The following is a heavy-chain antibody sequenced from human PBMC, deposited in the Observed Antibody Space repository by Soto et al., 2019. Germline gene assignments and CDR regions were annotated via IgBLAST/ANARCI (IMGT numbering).Heavy chain of an antibody. CDR1: GGSISSGDYY. V-gene: IGHV4-30-4*01. Sequence: QVQLQESGPGLVKPSQTLSLTCTVSGGSISSGDYYWSWIRQPPGKGLEWIGYIYYSGSTYYNPSLKSRITISVDTSQNQFSLKLSSVTAADTAVYYCARGGGNSPYYYYGMDVWGQGTTVTVSS. CDR3: ARGGGNSPYYYYGMDV. J-gene: IGHJ6*02. D-gene: IGHD2-21*02. CDR2: IYYSGST.